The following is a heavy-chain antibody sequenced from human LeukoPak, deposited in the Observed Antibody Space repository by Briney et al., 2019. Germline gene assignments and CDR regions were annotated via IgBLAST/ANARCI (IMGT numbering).Heavy chain of an antibody. V-gene: IGHV3-7*01. Sequence: GGSLRLSCAGSGFIFSSYWMAWVRQAPGKGLEWVANINEDGSDKSFVDSVKGRFTISRDNAKNSLYLQMDSLRVEDTAVYYCARDPYSGSYGPYYYYYMDVWGKGTTVTISS. CDR1: GFIFSSYW. CDR2: INEDGSDK. CDR3: ARDPYSGSYGPYYYYYMDV. D-gene: IGHD1-26*01. J-gene: IGHJ6*03.